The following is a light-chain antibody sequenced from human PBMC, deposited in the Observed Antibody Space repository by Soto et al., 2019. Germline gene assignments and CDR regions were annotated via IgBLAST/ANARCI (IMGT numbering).Light chain of an antibody. CDR3: QQYSAKWT. J-gene: IGKJ1*01. Sequence: QMTQSPSTLSASVGDRVTITCRASESISSWLAWFQQKPGKAPKLLIYKASILESGVSSRFSGSESGTEFTLTISSLQPDDFATYFCQQYSAKWTFGQGTKVEIK. V-gene: IGKV1-5*03. CDR2: KAS. CDR1: ESISSW.